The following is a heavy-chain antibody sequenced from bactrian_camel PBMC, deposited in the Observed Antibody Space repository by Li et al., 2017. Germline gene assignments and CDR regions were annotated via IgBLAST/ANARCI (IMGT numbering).Heavy chain of an antibody. CDR2: IRRDGDE. CDR1: GYTDNFNS. V-gene: IGHV3S63*01. D-gene: IGHD6*01. Sequence: QVQLVESGGGSVQAGGALRLSCAADGYTDNFNSMGWFRQAPGKAREGIAGIRRDGDEYYAGSVKGRFTISQDNAKNIIYLQMSSLTPDDTAMYYCAAGWEWCRAVVSGTDPEGDFGYWGQGTQVTVS. CDR3: AAGWEWCRAVVSGTDPEGDFGY. J-gene: IGHJ6*01.